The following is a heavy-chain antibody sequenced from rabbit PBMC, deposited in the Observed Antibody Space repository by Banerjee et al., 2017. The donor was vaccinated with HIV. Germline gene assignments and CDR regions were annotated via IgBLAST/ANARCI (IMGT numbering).Heavy chain of an antibody. CDR1: GIAFSTFA. CDR3: TRSQVAGAWDL. D-gene: IGHD4-1*01. CDR2: IYPHGGSA. V-gene: IGHV1S7*01. Sequence: QQLEESGGGLVQPGGSLKLSCKASGIAFSTFAISWVRQAQGKGLEWIAYIYPHGGSADYASWVNGRFTLSLDNAQNTAFLQMTSLTDADTATYFCTRSQVAGAWDLWGPGTLVTVS. J-gene: IGHJ4*01.